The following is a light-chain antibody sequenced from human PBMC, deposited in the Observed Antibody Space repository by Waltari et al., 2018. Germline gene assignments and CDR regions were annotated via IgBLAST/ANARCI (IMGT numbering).Light chain of an antibody. CDR3: QQYYSTPLT. Sequence: ERATINCKSSESVQYSSNNKTHLAWYQQKPGQPPKLLLYWASTRKSGVPDRFSGSWSETDFTLTVTSLQAEDAAVYYCQQYYSTPLTFGGGTRVEI. CDR2: WAS. CDR1: ESVQYSSNNKTH. V-gene: IGKV4-1*01. J-gene: IGKJ4*01.